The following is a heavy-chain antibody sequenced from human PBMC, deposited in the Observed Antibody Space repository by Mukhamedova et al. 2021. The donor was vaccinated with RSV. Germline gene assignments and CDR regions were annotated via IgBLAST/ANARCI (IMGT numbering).Heavy chain of an antibody. D-gene: IGHD1/OR15-1a*01. Sequence: GSGSITYYADSVKGRFTVPRDNSKNTLYLEMNSLRAEDTAVYYCARGHQQKFDYWGQGTLVTASS. CDR3: ARGHQQKFDY. V-gene: IGHV3-23*01. J-gene: IGHJ4*02. CDR2: GSGSIT.